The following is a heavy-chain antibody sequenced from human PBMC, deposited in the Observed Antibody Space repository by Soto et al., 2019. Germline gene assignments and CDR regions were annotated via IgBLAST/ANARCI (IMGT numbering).Heavy chain of an antibody. D-gene: IGHD1-7*01. CDR2: FDPEDGET. V-gene: IGHV1-24*01. Sequence: ASVKVSCKVSGYTLTELSMHWVRQAPGKGLEWMGGFDPEDGETIYAQKFQGRVTMTEDTSTDTAYMELSSLRSEDTAVYYCTTVPELRDYFDYWGQGTLVTVSS. CDR1: GYTLTELS. J-gene: IGHJ4*02. CDR3: TTVPELRDYFDY.